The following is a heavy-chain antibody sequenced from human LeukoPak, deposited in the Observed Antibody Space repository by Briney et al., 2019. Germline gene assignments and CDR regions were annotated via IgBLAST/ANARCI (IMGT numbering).Heavy chain of an antibody. Sequence: SGTLSLTCAVSGGSISSSNWWSWVRQPPGKGLEWIGEIYHSGSTNYNPSLESRVTISLDTSKNQFSLKLTSVTAADTAIYYCAKAYSGRYDDWGQGTLVTVSS. CDR1: GGSISSSNW. J-gene: IGHJ4*02. D-gene: IGHD6-19*01. CDR3: AKAYSGRYDD. CDR2: IYHSGST. V-gene: IGHV4-4*02.